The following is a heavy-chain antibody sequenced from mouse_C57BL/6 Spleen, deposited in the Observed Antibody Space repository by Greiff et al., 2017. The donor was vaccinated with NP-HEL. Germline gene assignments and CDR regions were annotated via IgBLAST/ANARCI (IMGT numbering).Heavy chain of an antibody. Sequence: QVQLQQSGAELVRPGASVTLSCKASGYTFTDYEMHWVKQTPVHGLEWIGAIDPETGGTAYNQKFKGKAILTADKSSSTAYMELRSLTSEDSAVYYCTRYVDGYFDYWGQGTTLTVSS. CDR3: TRYVDGYFDY. V-gene: IGHV1-15*01. J-gene: IGHJ2*01. D-gene: IGHD2-3*01. CDR1: GYTFTDYE. CDR2: IDPETGGT.